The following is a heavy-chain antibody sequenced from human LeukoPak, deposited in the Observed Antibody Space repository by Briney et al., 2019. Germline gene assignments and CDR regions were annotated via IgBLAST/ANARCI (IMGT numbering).Heavy chain of an antibody. Sequence: GGSLRLSCAASGFTFSTYGMHWVRQAPVKGLEWVAVIWYDGSNKYYADSVKGRFTISRDNSKNTLYLQMNSLRAEDTAVYYCAKDLGGDYYDSSGYSDYWGQGTLVTVSS. CDR1: GFTFSTYG. D-gene: IGHD3-22*01. J-gene: IGHJ4*02. CDR2: IWYDGSNK. V-gene: IGHV3-33*06. CDR3: AKDLGGDYYDSSGYSDY.